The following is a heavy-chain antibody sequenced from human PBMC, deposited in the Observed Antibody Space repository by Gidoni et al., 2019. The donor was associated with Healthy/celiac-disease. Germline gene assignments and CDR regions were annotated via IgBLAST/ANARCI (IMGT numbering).Heavy chain of an antibody. D-gene: IGHD4-17*01. CDR3: TTSHDYGDYVRLRGDY. J-gene: IGHJ4*02. Sequence: EVQLVESGGGLVKPGGSLRLSCAASGFTFSNDWMSWVRQAPGKGLEWVGRIKSKTDGGTTDYAAPVKGRFTISRDDSKNTLYLQMNSLKTEDTAVYYCTTSHDYGDYVRLRGDYWGQGTLVTVSS. V-gene: IGHV3-15*01. CDR2: IKSKTDGGTT. CDR1: GFTFSNDW.